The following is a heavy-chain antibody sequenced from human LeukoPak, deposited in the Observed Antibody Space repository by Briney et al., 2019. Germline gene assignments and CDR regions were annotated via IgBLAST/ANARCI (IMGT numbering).Heavy chain of an antibody. CDR1: GYTFTRYQ. J-gene: IGHJ4*02. V-gene: IGHV1-46*01. CDR3: ARDRDYYDSSPYTNMDY. Sequence: GASVKVSCKASGYTFTRYQMHWVRQAPGQGLEWMGIVKPSGGSTRCAQKFQGRVTLTRDTSTTTFYMELSSLTSEDTAVYYCARDRDYYDSSPYTNMDYWGQGTLVTASS. CDR2: VKPSGGST. D-gene: IGHD3-22*01.